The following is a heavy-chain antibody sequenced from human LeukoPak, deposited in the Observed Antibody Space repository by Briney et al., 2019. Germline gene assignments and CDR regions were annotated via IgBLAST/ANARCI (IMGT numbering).Heavy chain of an antibody. D-gene: IGHD6-13*01. CDR3: ARXYSSTWYGGFDP. CDR2: ISTSTGNI. Sequence: ASVTVSCKASGSTFTSRGISWVRQAPGQGLEWMGRISTSTGNINYAQKLQGRVSMTTDTSTTTAYMELRSLTSDDTAVYYCARXYSSTWYGGFDPWGQGTLVTVSS. J-gene: IGHJ5*02. V-gene: IGHV1-18*01. CDR1: GSTFTSRG.